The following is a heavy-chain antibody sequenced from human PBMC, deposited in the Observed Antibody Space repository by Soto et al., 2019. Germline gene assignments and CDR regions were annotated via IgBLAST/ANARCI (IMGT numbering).Heavy chain of an antibody. CDR3: AKGLLNGRWYAAD. CDR2: ITTNGHT. Sequence: EVHLLESGGVLVQPGESLRLSCETSGFTFTNCVMTWVRQPPGKRLEWVSVITTNGHTDYADSVKGRFTISRDNSKNTVSLQMNSLSAEDTAIYYCAKGLLNGRWYAADWGQGTLVTVSS. D-gene: IGHD6-13*01. J-gene: IGHJ4*02. CDR1: GFTFTNCV. V-gene: IGHV3-23*01.